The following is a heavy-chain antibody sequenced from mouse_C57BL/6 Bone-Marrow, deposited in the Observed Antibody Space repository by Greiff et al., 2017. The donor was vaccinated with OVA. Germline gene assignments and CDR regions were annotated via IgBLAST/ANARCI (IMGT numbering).Heavy chain of an antibody. CDR2: ISDGGSYT. Sequence: EVQLVESGGGLVKPGGSLKLSCAASGFTFSSYAMSWVRQTPEKRLEWVATISDGGSYTYYPDNVKGRFTISRDNAKNNLYLQMSHLKSEDTAMYYCARDWASGYWGQGTTLTVSS. D-gene: IGHD6-1*01. CDR1: GFTFSSYA. CDR3: ARDWASGY. J-gene: IGHJ2*01. V-gene: IGHV5-4*01.